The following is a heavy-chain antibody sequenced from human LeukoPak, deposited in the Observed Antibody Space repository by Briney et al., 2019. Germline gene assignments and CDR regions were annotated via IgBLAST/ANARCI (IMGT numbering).Heavy chain of an antibody. D-gene: IGHD3-9*01. CDR3: ASGATIFRYYYYCFMDV. V-gene: IGHV4-39*07. CDR1: GGSISSSSYY. Sequence: SETLSLTCTVSGGSISSSSYYWGWIRQPPGKGLEWIGSIYYSGSTYYNPSLKSRVTISVDTSKNQFSLKLSSVTAADTAVYYCASGATIFRYYYYCFMDVWGKGTTVTVSS. CDR2: IYYSGST. J-gene: IGHJ6*03.